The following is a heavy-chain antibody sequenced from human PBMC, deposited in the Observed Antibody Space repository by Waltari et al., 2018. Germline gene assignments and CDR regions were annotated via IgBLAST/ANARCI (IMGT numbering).Heavy chain of an antibody. CDR1: GGSISSYY. D-gene: IGHD3-10*01. V-gene: IGHV4-59*01. CDR3: ARDGGPMALYGMDV. Sequence: QVQLQESGPGLVKPSETLSLTCTVSGGSISSYYWSWIRQPPGKGLEWIGYIYYSGSTNYNPSLKSRVTISVDTSKNQCSLKLSSVTAADTAVYYCARDGGPMALYGMDVWGQGTTVTVSS. J-gene: IGHJ6*02. CDR2: IYYSGST.